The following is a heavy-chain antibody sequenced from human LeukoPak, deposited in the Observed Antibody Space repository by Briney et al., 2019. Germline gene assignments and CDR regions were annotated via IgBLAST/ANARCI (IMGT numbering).Heavy chain of an antibody. CDR3: ARVEWLGELSPFDI. V-gene: IGHV4-61*08. CDR2: IYYSVST. D-gene: IGHD3-10*01. CDR1: GGSVSSGADY. Sequence: LETLSLTCPVSGGSVSSGADYWSWIRRPPGEGLEWIGYIYYSVSTNYNPSLKSRVTISVDTSKNQFSLKLSSVTAADTAVYYCARVEWLGELSPFDIWGQGAMGTVSS. J-gene: IGHJ3*02.